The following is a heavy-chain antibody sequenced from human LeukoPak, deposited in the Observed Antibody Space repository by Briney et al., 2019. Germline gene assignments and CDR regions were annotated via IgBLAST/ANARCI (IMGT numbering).Heavy chain of an antibody. V-gene: IGHV3-21*01. D-gene: IGHD1-26*01. CDR2: ISSSISYI. J-gene: IGHJ3*02. CDR3: ARDLGGSYGGGGAFDI. Sequence: GGSLRLSCAASGFTFSSYSMNWVRQAPGKGLEWVSSISSSISYIYYADSVKGRFTISRDNAKNSLYLQMNSLRAEDTAVYYCARDLGGSYGGGGAFDIWGQGTMVTVSS. CDR1: GFTFSSYS.